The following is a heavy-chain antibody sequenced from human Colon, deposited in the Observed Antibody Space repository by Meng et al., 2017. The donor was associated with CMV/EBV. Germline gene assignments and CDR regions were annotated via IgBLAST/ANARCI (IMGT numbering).Heavy chain of an antibody. D-gene: IGHD1-26*01. V-gene: IGHV3-11*04. CDR2: ISSGGATI. J-gene: IGHJ4*02. CDR1: GFTFSNAW. Sequence: GGSLRLSCAASGFTFSNAWMSWVRQAPGKGLEWLSYISSGGATIYYADSVRGRFTISRDDARNSLYLQMSSLRADDTAVYFCARELLATWEPFDYWGQGTLVTVSS. CDR3: ARELLATWEPFDY.